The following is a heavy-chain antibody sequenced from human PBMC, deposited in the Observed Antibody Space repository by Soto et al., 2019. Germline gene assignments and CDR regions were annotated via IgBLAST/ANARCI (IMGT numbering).Heavy chain of an antibody. J-gene: IGHJ4*02. CDR1: GFTFSSYA. CDR2: ISYDGSNK. CDR3: AREGTMAGSYYFDY. D-gene: IGHD6-19*01. V-gene: IGHV3-30-3*01. Sequence: GGSLRLSCAASGFTFSSYAMHWVRQAPGKGLEWVAVISYDGSNKYYADSVKGRFTISRDNSKNTLYPQMNSLRAEDTAVYYCAREGTMAGSYYFDYWGQGTLVTVSS.